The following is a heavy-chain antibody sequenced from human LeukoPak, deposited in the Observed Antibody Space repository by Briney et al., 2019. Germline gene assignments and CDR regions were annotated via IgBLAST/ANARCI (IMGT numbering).Heavy chain of an antibody. CDR2: INPSGGST. J-gene: IGHJ5*02. Sequence: GASVKVSCKASGYTFTSYYMHWVRRAPGQGLEWMGIINPSGGSTSYAQKFQGRVTMTRDTSTSTVYMELSGLRSEDTAVYYCARASRTAGWFDPWGQGTLVTVSS. CDR1: GYTFTSYY. V-gene: IGHV1-46*01. CDR3: ARASRTAGWFDP.